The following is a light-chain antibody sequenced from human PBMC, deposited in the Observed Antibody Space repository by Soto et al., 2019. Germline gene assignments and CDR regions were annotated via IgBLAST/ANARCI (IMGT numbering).Light chain of an antibody. J-gene: IGKJ2*01. V-gene: IGKV1-39*01. CDR1: HNIFTY. CDR3: QQSHSTPPT. Sequence: DIHMAQSPPSLSASVGDRVTITCRASHNIFTYLNWYQQKAGKAPSLLIFRFFGRCSGTDFTLTIYNLQHEGSATCYRQQSHSTPPTFGPGTKLEIK.